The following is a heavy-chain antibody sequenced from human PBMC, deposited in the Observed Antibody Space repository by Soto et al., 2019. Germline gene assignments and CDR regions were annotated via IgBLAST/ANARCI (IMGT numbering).Heavy chain of an antibody. CDR3: ASRLTLATTTGDAFDL. CDR2: IYYSGST. J-gene: IGHJ3*01. CDR1: TGSIINYY. V-gene: IGHV4-59*01. D-gene: IGHD4-17*01. Sequence: QVQLQESRPGLVKPSETLSLTCTVSTGSIINYYWSWIRQPPGQGLECIGFIYYSGSTNSNPYLEGLVTMSVDMSRNQLSLKLNCATAADTAVYYCASRLTLATTTGDAFDLWGQGTMVTVSS.